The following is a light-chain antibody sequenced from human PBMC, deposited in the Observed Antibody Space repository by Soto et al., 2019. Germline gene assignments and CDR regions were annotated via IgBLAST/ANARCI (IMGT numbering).Light chain of an antibody. CDR1: QSISSW. CDR2: KAS. Sequence: DIQMTQSPSTLPLSVGDRVTITCRASQSISSWLAWYQQKPGKAPKLLIYKASNLESGVPSRFSGSGSGTEFTLTISSLQPDDCATYYCQQYNNYFTFGGGTKVDIK. J-gene: IGKJ4*02. CDR3: QQYNNYFT. V-gene: IGKV1-5*03.